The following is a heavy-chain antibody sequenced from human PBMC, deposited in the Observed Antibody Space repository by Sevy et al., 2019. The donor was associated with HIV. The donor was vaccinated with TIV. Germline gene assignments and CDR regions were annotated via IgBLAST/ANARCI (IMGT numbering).Heavy chain of an antibody. Sequence: ASVKVSCKASGGTFSSYAISWVRQAPGQGLEWMGGIIPIFGTANYAQKFQGSVTITADKSTSTAYMELSSLRSEDTAVYYCTRGSVDTAMGAADYYYYYMDVWGKGTTVTVSS. V-gene: IGHV1-69*06. CDR2: IIPIFGTA. J-gene: IGHJ6*03. CDR1: GGTFSSYA. CDR3: TRGSVDTAMGAADYYYYYMDV. D-gene: IGHD5-18*01.